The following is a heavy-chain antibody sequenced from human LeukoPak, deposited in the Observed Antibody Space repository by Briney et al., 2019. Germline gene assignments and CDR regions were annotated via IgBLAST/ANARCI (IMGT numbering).Heavy chain of an antibody. V-gene: IGHV4-61*02. CDR1: GGSLSSGSDY. CDR3: ARVIPRIAAAGTGRKYFDY. Sequence: SETLSLTCTVSGGSLSSGSDYWSWIRQSAGKGLEWIGRIYASGSTNYNPSLKSRVTISVDTSKNQFSLKLSSVTAADTAVYYCARVIPRIAAAGTGRKYFDYWGQGTLVTVSS. J-gene: IGHJ4*02. CDR2: IYASGST. D-gene: IGHD6-13*01.